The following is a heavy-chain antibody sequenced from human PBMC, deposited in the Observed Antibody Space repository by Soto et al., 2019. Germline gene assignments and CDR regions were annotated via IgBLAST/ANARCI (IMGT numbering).Heavy chain of an antibody. Sequence: ASETLSLTCTVSGGSISSGGYYWSWIRQHPGKGLEWIGYIYYSGSTYYNPSLKSRVTISVDTSKNQFSLKLSSVTAADTAVYYCARVPNSLVWFDPWGQGTLVTVSS. CDR3: ARVPNSLVWFDP. CDR1: GGSISSGGYY. CDR2: IYYSGST. J-gene: IGHJ5*02. V-gene: IGHV4-31*03. D-gene: IGHD3-16*01.